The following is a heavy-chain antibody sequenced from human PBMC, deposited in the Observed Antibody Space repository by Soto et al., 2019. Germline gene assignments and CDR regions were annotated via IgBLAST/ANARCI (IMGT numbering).Heavy chain of an antibody. CDR1: GFTFSSYG. CDR2: ISYDGSNK. Sequence: SLRLSCAASGFTFSSYGMHWVRQAPGKGLEWVAVISYDGSNKYYADSVKGRFTISRDNSKNTLYLQMNSLRAEDTAVYYCAKDPAAYDSSGYPYFDYWGQGTLVTVSS. D-gene: IGHD3-22*01. V-gene: IGHV3-30*18. J-gene: IGHJ4*02. CDR3: AKDPAAYDSSGYPYFDY.